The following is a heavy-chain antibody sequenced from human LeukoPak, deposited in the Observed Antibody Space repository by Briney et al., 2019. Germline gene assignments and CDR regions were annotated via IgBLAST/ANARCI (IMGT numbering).Heavy chain of an antibody. CDR2: IYTSGST. V-gene: IGHV4-61*02. J-gene: IGHJ5*02. Sequence: SETLSLTCTVSGGSISSGSYYWSWIRQPAGKGLEWIGRIYTSGSTNYNPSLKSRVTISVDTSKNQFSLKLSSVTAADTAVYYCARDFSTGTTWFDPWGQGTLVTVSS. CDR3: ARDFSTGTTWFDP. CDR1: GGSISSGSYY. D-gene: IGHD1-7*01.